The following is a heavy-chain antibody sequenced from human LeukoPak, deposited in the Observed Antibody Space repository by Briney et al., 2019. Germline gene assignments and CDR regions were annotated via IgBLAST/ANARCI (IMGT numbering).Heavy chain of an antibody. Sequence: GGSLRLSCTASGFAMSWVRQAPGKGLEWVASIRGSGDDSTYYADSVKGRFIISRDHFKNTLYLQLDSLRAEDSAVYYCANRVGLRYYYFDYWGQGTLVTVSS. V-gene: IGHV3-23*01. CDR3: ANRVGLRYYYFDY. CDR1: GFA. D-gene: IGHD4-17*01. J-gene: IGHJ4*02. CDR2: IRGSGDDST.